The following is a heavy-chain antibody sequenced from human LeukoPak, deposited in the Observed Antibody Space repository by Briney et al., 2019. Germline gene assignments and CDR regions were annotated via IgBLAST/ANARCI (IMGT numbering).Heavy chain of an antibody. Sequence: ETLSLTCTVSGGSISSNSDYWGWVRQAPGKGLEWISFISTSSIYIYYADSVKGRFTISRDNARNSLYLQMNSPRAEDTAVYYCARGEWSSSPFDYWGQGTLVTVSS. V-gene: IGHV3-21*01. CDR2: ISTSSIYI. CDR1: GGSISSNSDY. D-gene: IGHD6-6*01. CDR3: ARGEWSSSPFDY. J-gene: IGHJ4*02.